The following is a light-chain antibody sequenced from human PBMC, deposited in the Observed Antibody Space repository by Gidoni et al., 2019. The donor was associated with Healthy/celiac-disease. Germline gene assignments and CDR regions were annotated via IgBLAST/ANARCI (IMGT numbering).Light chain of an antibody. V-gene: IGKV1-33*01. J-gene: IGKJ4*01. CDR3: QQYDHLPLT. CDR2: DAS. CDR1: QDISNY. Sequence: DIQMTSSPSSLSASVGDRVTITCQASQDISNYLNWYQQKPGKAPKLLIYDASNLETGVPSRFSGSGSGTDFTFTISSLQPEDIATYYCQQYDHLPLTFGGGTKVEIK.